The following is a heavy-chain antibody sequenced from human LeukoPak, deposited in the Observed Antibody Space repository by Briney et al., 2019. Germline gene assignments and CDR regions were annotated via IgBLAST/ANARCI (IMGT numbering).Heavy chain of an antibody. D-gene: IGHD5/OR15-5a*01. Sequence: GASVKVSCKASGGTFSSYAISWVRHAPGQGLEWMGGVIPMFGTVNYGQKFQGRVTIIADESTSTAYMELSSLRYEDTAVYYCARSGLRHSYYYSMDVWGTGTTVTVSS. V-gene: IGHV1-69*13. CDR1: GGTFSSYA. J-gene: IGHJ6*03. CDR3: ARSGLRHSYYYSMDV. CDR2: VIPMFGTV.